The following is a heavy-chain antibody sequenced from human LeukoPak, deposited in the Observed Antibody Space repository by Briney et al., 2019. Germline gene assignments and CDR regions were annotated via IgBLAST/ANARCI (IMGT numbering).Heavy chain of an antibody. V-gene: IGHV3-48*01. D-gene: IGHD5-18*01. CDR1: GFTFSSYS. J-gene: IGHJ6*04. CDR3: ARDFRLPV. Sequence: GGSLRLSCAASGFTFSSYSMNWVRQAPGKGLEWVSYISSSSTIYYADSVKGRFTISRDNAKNSLYLQMNSLGAEDTAVYYCARDFRLPVWGKGTTVTVSS. CDR2: ISSSSTI.